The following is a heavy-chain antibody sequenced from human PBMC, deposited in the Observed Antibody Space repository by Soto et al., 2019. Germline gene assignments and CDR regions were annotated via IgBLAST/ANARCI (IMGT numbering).Heavy chain of an antibody. Sequence: SETLSLTCLFSGGSISSPNYYWAWIRQSPGKGLEWIGSLFYTGNTYYNPSLKSRVTISVDTSKNQFSLRLSSVTAADTAVYYCAKQGLEYNYYGIDMWGPGTTVTVSS. CDR1: GGSISSPNYY. V-gene: IGHV4-39*01. CDR3: AKQGLEYNYYGIDM. J-gene: IGHJ6*02. CDR2: LFYTGNT.